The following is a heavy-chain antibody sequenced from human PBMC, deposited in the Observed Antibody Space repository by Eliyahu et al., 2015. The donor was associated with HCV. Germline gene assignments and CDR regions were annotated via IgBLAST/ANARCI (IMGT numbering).Heavy chain of an antibody. J-gene: IGHJ6*02. Sequence: QVQLQQWGAGLLKPSETLSLTCAVYGGSFSGYYWSWIRQPPGKGLEWIGDINHSGSTNYNPSLKSRVTISVDTSKNQFSLKLISVTAADTAVYYCARGPTPIRIKRYYYGMDVWGQGTTVTVSS. CDR3: ARGPTPIRIKRYYYGMDV. V-gene: IGHV4-34*01. CDR1: GGSFSGYY. CDR2: INHSGST. D-gene: IGHD1-1*01.